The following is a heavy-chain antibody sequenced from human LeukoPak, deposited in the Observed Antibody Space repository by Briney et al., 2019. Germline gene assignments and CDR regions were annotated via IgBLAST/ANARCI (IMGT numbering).Heavy chain of an antibody. J-gene: IGHJ5*02. CDR1: GFTFSNAW. D-gene: IGHD1-26*01. CDR3: AKGVGTTFVDWLDP. V-gene: IGHV3-23*01. CDR2: ISGNGDST. Sequence: GGSLRLSCAASGFTFSNAWMSWVRQAPGKGLEWVSTISGNGDSTFYADSVKGRFTISRDNAKNTLYLQMNTLRAEDTAVFFCAKGVGTTFVDWLDPWGQGTLVTVSS.